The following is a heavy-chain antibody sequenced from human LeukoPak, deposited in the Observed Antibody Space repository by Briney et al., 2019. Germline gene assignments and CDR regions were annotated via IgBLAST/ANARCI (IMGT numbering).Heavy chain of an antibody. CDR1: GYSISSGYY. D-gene: IGHD6-6*01. CDR2: INHSGST. CDR3: ARRVAAHYFDY. Sequence: SETLSLTCAVSGYSISSGYYWSWIRQPPGKGLEWIGEINHSGSTNYNPSLKSRVTISVDTSKNQFSLKLSSVTAADTAVYYCARRVAAHYFDYWGQGTLVTVSS. J-gene: IGHJ4*02. V-gene: IGHV4-34*01.